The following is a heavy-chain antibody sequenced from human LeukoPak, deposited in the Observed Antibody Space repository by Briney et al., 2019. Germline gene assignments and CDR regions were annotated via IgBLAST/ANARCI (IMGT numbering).Heavy chain of an antibody. CDR3: ASPGYNSVWSFDY. D-gene: IGHD6-19*01. Sequence: GGSLRLSCAASGFTFSDYSMNWVRQAPGKGLEWISYIGIDSGNTNYADSVKGRFTISGDKAKNSLYLQMNSLRAEDTAVYYCASPGYNSVWSFDYWGQGTLVTVSS. J-gene: IGHJ4*02. CDR2: IGIDSGNT. V-gene: IGHV3-48*01. CDR1: GFTFSDYS.